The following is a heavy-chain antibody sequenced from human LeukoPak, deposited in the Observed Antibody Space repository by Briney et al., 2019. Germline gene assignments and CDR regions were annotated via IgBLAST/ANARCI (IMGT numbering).Heavy chain of an antibody. CDR2: ISGSGGST. J-gene: IGHJ6*04. V-gene: IGHV3-23*01. Sequence: GGSLRLSCAAPGFTFSSYATSWVRQAPGKGLEWVPAISGSGGSTYYADSVKGRFTISRDNSKNTLYLQMNSLRAEDTAVYYARLDYYYGMDVWGKGTTVTVSS. CDR1: GFTFSSYA. CDR3: RLDYYYGMDV.